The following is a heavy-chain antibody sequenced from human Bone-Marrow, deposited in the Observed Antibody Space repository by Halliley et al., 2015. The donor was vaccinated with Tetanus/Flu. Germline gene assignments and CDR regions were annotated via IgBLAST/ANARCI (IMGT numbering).Heavy chain of an antibody. Sequence: SLRLSCAASGFTFSKYTMNWVRQAPGKGLEWVSSISSSGSYIYDADAVQGRFSISRDNAKSSLYLQMDTLRAEDTAIYYCARFVRDVGRDFSYGMDVWGQGTTVTVSS. J-gene: IGHJ6*02. CDR3: ARFVRDVGRDFSYGMDV. CDR2: ISSSGSYI. D-gene: IGHD3-10*02. CDR1: GFTFSKYT. V-gene: IGHV3-21*01.